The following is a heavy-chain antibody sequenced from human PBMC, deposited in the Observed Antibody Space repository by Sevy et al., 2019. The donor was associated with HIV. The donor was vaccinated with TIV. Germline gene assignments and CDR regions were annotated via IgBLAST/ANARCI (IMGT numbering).Heavy chain of an antibody. CDR3: ARDSYYYEMHSSYRPPDY. J-gene: IGHJ4*02. CDR2: IGVNNGKT. D-gene: IGHD3-22*01. CDR1: GYNFNTYG. V-gene: IGHV1-18*01. Sequence: ASVKVSCKASGYNFNTYGITWVRQAPGQGLEWVGWIGVNNGKTNYAARLQARISMTADTSTSTVYMELRTLTSDDTAMYFCARDSYYYEMHSSYRPPDYWGQGTLVTVSS.